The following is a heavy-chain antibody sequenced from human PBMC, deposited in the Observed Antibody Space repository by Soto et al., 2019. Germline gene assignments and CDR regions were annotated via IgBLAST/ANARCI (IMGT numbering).Heavy chain of an antibody. Sequence: PSETLSLTCTVSGGSISSYYWSWIRQPPGKGLEWIGYIYYSGSTNYNPSLKSRVTISVDTSKNQFSLKLSSVTAADTAVYYCARSRAWSGYYYYYYMDVWGKGTTVTVS. D-gene: IGHD3-3*01. V-gene: IGHV4-59*01. J-gene: IGHJ6*03. CDR3: ARSRAWSGYYYYYYMDV. CDR1: GGSISSYY. CDR2: IYYSGST.